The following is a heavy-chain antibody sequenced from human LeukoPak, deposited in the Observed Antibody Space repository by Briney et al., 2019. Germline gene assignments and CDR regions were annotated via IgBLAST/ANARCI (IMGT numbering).Heavy chain of an antibody. CDR3: ARGLYVLRYFDWLLLGY. D-gene: IGHD3-9*01. Sequence: ASVKVSSKASGYTFTVYYMHWVRQAPGQGLEWMGWTNPNSGGTNYAQKFQGWVTMTRDTSISTAYMELSRLRSDDTAVYYCARGLYVLRYFDWLLLGYWGQGTLVTVSS. CDR1: GYTFTVYY. V-gene: IGHV1-2*04. J-gene: IGHJ4*02. CDR2: TNPNSGGT.